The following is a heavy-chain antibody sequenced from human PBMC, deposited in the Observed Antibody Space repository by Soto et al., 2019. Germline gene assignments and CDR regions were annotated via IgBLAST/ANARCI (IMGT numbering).Heavy chain of an antibody. D-gene: IGHD6-13*01. V-gene: IGHV3-53*01. Sequence: PGGSLRLSCAASVFTVSSNYMSWVRQAPGKGLEWVSVIYSGGSTYYADSVKGRFTISRDNSKNTLYLQMNSLRAEDTAVYYCARAPAAGNYWGQGTLVTVSS. J-gene: IGHJ4*02. CDR1: VFTVSSNY. CDR2: IYSGGST. CDR3: ARAPAAGNY.